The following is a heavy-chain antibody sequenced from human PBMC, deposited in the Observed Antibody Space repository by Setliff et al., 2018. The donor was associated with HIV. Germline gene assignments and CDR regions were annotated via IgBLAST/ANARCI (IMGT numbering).Heavy chain of an antibody. CDR2: INQDGSEK. Sequence: GSLRLSCAASGYTFSSYWMAWVRQCPGKGLEWVANINQDGSEKNYVDSVKGRFTISRDNAKNSLYLQMDSLRVEDTTVYYCTRKLAPGHGMDVWGQGTTVTVSS. J-gene: IGHJ6*02. D-gene: IGHD3-3*02. CDR1: GYTFSSYW. V-gene: IGHV3-7*04. CDR3: TRKLAPGHGMDV.